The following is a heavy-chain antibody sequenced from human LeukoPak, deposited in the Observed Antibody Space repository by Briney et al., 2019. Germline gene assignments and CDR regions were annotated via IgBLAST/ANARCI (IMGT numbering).Heavy chain of an antibody. J-gene: IGHJ4*02. CDR2: ISGSGGTT. CDR1: GFTFSSYA. D-gene: IGHD5-12*01. Sequence: PGGSLRLSCAASGFTFSSYAMSWVRQAPGKGLEWVSGISGSGGTTYYADSVQGRFTISRDNSKKTLFLQMSSLRAKDTAVYYCAKGDVVTAIFPLDYWGQGTLVIVSS. CDR3: AKGDVVTAIFPLDY. V-gene: IGHV3-23*01.